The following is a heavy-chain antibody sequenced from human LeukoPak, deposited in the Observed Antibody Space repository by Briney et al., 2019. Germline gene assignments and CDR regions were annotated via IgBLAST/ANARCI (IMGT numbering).Heavy chain of an antibody. CDR3: ARDHGTMVRGANFDY. CDR1: GFTFSSYS. Sequence: GGSLRLSCAASGFTFSSYSMDWVRQAPGKGLEWVSSISSSSSYIYYADSVKGRFTISRDNAKNSLYLQMNSLRAEDTAVYYCARDHGTMVRGANFDYWGQGTLVTVSS. V-gene: IGHV3-21*01. J-gene: IGHJ4*02. D-gene: IGHD3-10*01. CDR2: ISSSSSYI.